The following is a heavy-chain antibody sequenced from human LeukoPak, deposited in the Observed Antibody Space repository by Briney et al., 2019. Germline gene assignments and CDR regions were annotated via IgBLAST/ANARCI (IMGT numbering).Heavy chain of an antibody. CDR2: INTKSGDT. D-gene: IGHD2-15*01. Sequence: GASVKVSCKASGGTFSSYPFTWVRQAPGQGLEWMGWINTKSGDTGHAQKFRGRVTITRDTSISTVYMELSSLRSEDTAVYFCARVDGSPDYWGQGTLVTVS. V-gene: IGHV1-8*03. CDR3: ARVDGSPDY. CDR1: GGTFSSYP. J-gene: IGHJ4*02.